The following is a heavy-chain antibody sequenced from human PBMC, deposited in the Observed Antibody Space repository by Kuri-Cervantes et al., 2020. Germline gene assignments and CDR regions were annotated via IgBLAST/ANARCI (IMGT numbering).Heavy chain of an antibody. D-gene: IGHD5-12*01. CDR2: INAGNGNT. V-gene: IGHV1-3*01. CDR3: AREYSGYEDSYYFDY. J-gene: IGHJ4*02. CDR1: GYTFTSYA. Sequence: ASVKVSCKASGYTFTSYAMHWVRQAPGQRLEWMGWINAGNGNTKYSQKFQGRVTITRDTSASTAYMELSSLRSEDTAVYYCAREYSGYEDSYYFDYWGQGTLVTVSS.